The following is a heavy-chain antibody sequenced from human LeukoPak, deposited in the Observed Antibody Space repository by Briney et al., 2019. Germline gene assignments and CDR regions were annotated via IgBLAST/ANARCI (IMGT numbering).Heavy chain of an antibody. Sequence: ASVKVSCKASGYTFTSYGISWVRQAPGQGLEWMGWINTNTGNPTYAQGFTGRFVFSLDTSVSTAYLQISSLKAEDSAVYYCARPWGGWYDEPGSNGESFDYWGQGTLVTVPS. J-gene: IGHJ4*02. CDR1: GYTFTSYG. V-gene: IGHV7-4-1*02. D-gene: IGHD6-19*01. CDR3: ARPWGGWYDEPGSNGESFDY. CDR2: INTNTGNP.